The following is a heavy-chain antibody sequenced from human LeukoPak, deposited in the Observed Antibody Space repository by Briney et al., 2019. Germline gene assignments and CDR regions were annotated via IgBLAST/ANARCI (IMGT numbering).Heavy chain of an antibody. CDR1: GYTFTGCY. CDR3: ARGPVLLWFGEIYGMDV. D-gene: IGHD3-10*01. Sequence: GASVKVSCKASGYTFTGCYMHWVRQAPGQGLEWMGWINPNSGGTNYAQKFQGRVTMTRDTSISTAYMELSRLRSDDTAVYYCARGPVLLWFGEIYGMDVWGQGTTVTVSS. CDR2: INPNSGGT. V-gene: IGHV1-2*02. J-gene: IGHJ6*02.